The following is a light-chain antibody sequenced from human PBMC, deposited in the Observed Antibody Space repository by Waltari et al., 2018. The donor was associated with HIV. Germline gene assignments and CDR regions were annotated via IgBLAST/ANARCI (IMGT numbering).Light chain of an antibody. Sequence: SYELPQPPSVSVAPGKPARIPCGGEDFATKQAHWLQQKPGQAPVLVISDDTARPSGIPERFSGSVSGNTATLIINRVEVGDEADYYCQVWDTRSDHYVFGPGTKVTVL. CDR3: QVWDTRSDHYV. CDR1: DFATKQ. V-gene: IGLV3-21*03. CDR2: DDT. J-gene: IGLJ1*01.